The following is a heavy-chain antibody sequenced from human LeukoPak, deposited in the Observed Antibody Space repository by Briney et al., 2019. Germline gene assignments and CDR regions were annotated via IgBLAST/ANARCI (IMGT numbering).Heavy chain of an antibody. CDR2: IHYTGYT. D-gene: IGHD1-26*01. CDR3: ARGVGGGDRYFDY. Sequence: PSETLSLTCSVSSDSISSYYWSWIRQPPGKGLEWIAYIHYTGYTTYNPSLKSRVTISGDTSKRQFSLKVSSVTAADTAVYYCARGVGGGDRYFDYWGQGTLVTVSS. J-gene: IGHJ4*02. CDR1: SDSISSYY. V-gene: IGHV4-59*01.